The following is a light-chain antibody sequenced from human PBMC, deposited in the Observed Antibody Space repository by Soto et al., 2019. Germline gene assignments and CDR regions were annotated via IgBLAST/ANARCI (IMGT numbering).Light chain of an antibody. V-gene: IGKV4-1*01. Sequence: DIVMTQSPDSLAVSLGERATINCKSSQSVLSSSNNKNYLAWYQQKPGQPPKLLIYWASTRESGVPVRFSGSGSGTDFTLTISSLQAEDVAVYYCQQYYSARAFGQGTKVEIK. CDR1: QSVLSSSNNKNY. CDR3: QQYYSARA. CDR2: WAS. J-gene: IGKJ1*01.